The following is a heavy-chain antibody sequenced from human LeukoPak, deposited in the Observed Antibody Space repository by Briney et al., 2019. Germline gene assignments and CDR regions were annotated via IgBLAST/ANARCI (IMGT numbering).Heavy chain of an antibody. Sequence: GGSLRLSCAASGFTFSIYAMSWVRQAPGRGLQWVSSITSRGESTWYVDSVKGRFTITRDNSENTLYLQMHSLRAEDTAVYYCARDRPNYYGSDGHYYRRDGDYWGRGTLVSVSS. V-gene: IGHV3-23*01. CDR3: ARDRPNYYGSDGHYYRRDGDY. J-gene: IGHJ4*02. D-gene: IGHD3-22*01. CDR2: ITSRGEST. CDR1: GFTFSIYA.